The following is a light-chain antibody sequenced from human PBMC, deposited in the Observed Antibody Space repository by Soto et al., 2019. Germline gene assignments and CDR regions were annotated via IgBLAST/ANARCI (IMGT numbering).Light chain of an antibody. Sequence: EIVMTQSPATLSVSPGERASLSCRASQSVNSNLAWYQQKPGQAPRLLIFGPSTRATGVPGRFSGGGSGTEFTLTISSLQSEDFAVYYCQQYNNWPQTFGQGTKVDI. CDR2: GPS. J-gene: IGKJ1*01. V-gene: IGKV3-15*01. CDR3: QQYNNWPQT. CDR1: QSVNSN.